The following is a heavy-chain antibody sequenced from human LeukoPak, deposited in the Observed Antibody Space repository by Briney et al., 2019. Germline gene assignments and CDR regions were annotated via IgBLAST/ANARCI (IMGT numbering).Heavy chain of an antibody. D-gene: IGHD2/OR15-2a*01. V-gene: IGHV3-23*01. Sequence: PGGSLILSCAASGFTFSSYAMSWGRQAPGKGLEWVSAVIGSGGSTYYADSVKDRFTISRDNYQNQLYLQMNGLRADDTAVYYCAKVYAGYYNMDVWGQGTTVTVSS. CDR2: VIGSGGST. J-gene: IGHJ6*02. CDR1: GFTFSSYA. CDR3: AKVYAGYYNMDV.